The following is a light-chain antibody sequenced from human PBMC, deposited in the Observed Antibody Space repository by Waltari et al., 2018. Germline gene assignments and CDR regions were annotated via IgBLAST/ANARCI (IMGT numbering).Light chain of an antibody. Sequence: DVQMTQSPSSLSVSVGDRVPITCQASQDITNYLNWYQQKPGKAPKLLIYDASNLETGVPSRFSGTGSGTHFTFIISGLQSEDVATYYCQQYDKPPIAFGQGTRLDIK. CDR3: QQYDKPPIA. CDR2: DAS. CDR1: QDITNY. V-gene: IGKV1-33*01. J-gene: IGKJ5*01.